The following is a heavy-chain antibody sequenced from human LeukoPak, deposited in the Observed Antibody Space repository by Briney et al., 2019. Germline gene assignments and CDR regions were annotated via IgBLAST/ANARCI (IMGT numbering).Heavy chain of an antibody. Sequence: PGGSLRLSCAASGFTFSSYAMHWVRQAPGKGLEWVAVISYDGSNKYYADSVKGRFTISRDNSKNTLDLQMNSLRAEDTAVYYCASNDPLIAAAGYGDYWGQGTLVTVSS. D-gene: IGHD6-13*01. CDR3: ASNDPLIAAAGYGDY. CDR1: GFTFSSYA. J-gene: IGHJ4*02. CDR2: ISYDGSNK. V-gene: IGHV3-30-3*01.